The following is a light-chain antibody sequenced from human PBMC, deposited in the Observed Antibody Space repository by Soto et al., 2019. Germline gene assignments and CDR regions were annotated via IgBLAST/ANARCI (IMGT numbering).Light chain of an antibody. CDR2: GAS. Sequence: ETVMTQSPATLSVPPGEGAVLSCRASQSVGGYLAWYQLRPGQAPRVLLYGASTRASGIPTRFSGSGSGTEFTLTIGSLQSEDSAVYYCQQYKDWPKTCGQGTKVEIK. CDR1: QSVGGY. CDR3: QQYKDWPKT. J-gene: IGKJ1*01. V-gene: IGKV3-15*01.